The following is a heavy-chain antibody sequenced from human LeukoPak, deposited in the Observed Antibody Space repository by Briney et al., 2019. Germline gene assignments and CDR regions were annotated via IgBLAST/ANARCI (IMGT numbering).Heavy chain of an antibody. CDR2: IYYSGST. CDR3: ARVPRIAVAENTDYYYYYGMDV. J-gene: IGHJ6*02. Sequence: PSETLSLTCTVSGGSISSGDYYWSWIRQPPGKGLEWIGYIYYSGSTYYNPSLKSRVTISVDTSKNQFSLKLSSVTAADTAVYYCARVPRIAVAENTDYYYYYGMDVWGQGTTVTVSS. V-gene: IGHV4-30-4*08. D-gene: IGHD6-19*01. CDR1: GGSISSGDYY.